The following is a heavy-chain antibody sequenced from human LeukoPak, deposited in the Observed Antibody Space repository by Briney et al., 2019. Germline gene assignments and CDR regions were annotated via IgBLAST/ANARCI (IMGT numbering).Heavy chain of an antibody. Sequence: SETLSLTCSVSGGSISSYYWSWIRQPPRKGPEGIGYIYYSGSTNYNPSLKSRVPISVDTSKNQFSLKLSSVTAADTAVYYWARGGVDWFDPWGQGTLVTVSS. CDR1: GGSISSYY. CDR2: IYYSGST. V-gene: IGHV4-59*01. CDR3: ARGGVDWFDP. J-gene: IGHJ5*02. D-gene: IGHD2-15*01.